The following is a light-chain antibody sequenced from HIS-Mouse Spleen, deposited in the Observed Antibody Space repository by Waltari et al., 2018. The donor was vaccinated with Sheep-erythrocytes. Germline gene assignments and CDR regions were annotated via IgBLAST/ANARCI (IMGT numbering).Light chain of an antibody. Sequence: QSALTQPRSVSGSPGPSVTISCTGTSSDVGGYHHVSWYQQHPGKAPKPMIYDVSKRPSGVPDRFSGSKSGNTASLTISGLQAEDEADYYCCSYAGSYNHVFATGTKVTVL. V-gene: IGLV2-11*01. J-gene: IGLJ1*01. CDR2: DVS. CDR3: CSYAGSYNHV. CDR1: SSDVGGYHH.